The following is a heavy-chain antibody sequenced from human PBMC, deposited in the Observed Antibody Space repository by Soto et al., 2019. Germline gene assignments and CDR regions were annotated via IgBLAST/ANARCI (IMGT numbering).Heavy chain of an antibody. CDR1: GFTFSNYA. CDR3: AKGFFAMVNNAFDM. V-gene: IGHV3-23*01. CDR2: ISGSGGST. D-gene: IGHD5-18*01. J-gene: IGHJ3*02. Sequence: EVRLLESGGGLVQPGGSLRLSCAASGFTFSNYAMSWVRQAPEKGLEWVSVISGSGGSTFYADSVKGRFTISRDNYKNTLYLQMNSLRAEDTAVYYCAKGFFAMVNNAFDMWGLGTMVTVSS.